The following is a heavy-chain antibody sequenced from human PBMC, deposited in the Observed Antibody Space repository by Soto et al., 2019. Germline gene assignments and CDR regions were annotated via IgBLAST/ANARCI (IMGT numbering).Heavy chain of an antibody. CDR3: ARAPCGGDCYIAFDI. CDR1: GFTFSSYG. V-gene: IGHV3-33*01. J-gene: IGHJ3*02. Sequence: GGSLSLSCAASGFTFSSYGMHWVRQAPGKGLEWVAVIRYDGSNKYYADSVKGRFTISRDNSKNTLYLQMNSLRAEDTAVYYCARAPCGGDCYIAFDIWGQGTMVTVSS. CDR2: IRYDGSNK. D-gene: IGHD2-21*02.